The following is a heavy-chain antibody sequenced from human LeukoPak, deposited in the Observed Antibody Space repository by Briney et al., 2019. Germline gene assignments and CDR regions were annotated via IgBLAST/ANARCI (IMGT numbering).Heavy chain of an antibody. D-gene: IGHD6-13*01. Sequence: NTSETLSLTCTVSGGSISSYYWSWIRQPAGKGLEWIVRIYTSGSTNYNPSLKSRVTISVDTSKNQFSLKLSSVTAADTAVYYCARARIAAADNYYYYYMDVWGKGTTVTVSS. V-gene: IGHV4-4*07. J-gene: IGHJ6*03. CDR1: GGSISSYY. CDR2: IYTSGST. CDR3: ARARIAAADNYYYYYMDV.